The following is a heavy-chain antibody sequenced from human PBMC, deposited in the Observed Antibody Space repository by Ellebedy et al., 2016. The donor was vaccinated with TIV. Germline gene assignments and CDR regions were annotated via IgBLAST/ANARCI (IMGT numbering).Heavy chain of an antibody. CDR1: GFTSINYG. J-gene: IGHJ4*02. Sequence: PGGSLRLSCEGSGFTSINYGMNWVRQAPGKGLEWISYISGNGSIIYYADSVKCRFTISRDHAKNSMYLQLNSLRTEDTAVYYCARIFGENHFDYWGQGTLVTVSS. CDR3: ARIFGENHFDY. V-gene: IGHV3-48*01. CDR2: ISGNGSII. D-gene: IGHD3-10*01.